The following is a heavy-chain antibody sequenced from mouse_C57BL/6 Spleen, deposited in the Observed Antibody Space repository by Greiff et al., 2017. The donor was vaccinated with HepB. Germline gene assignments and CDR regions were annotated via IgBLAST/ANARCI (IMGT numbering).Heavy chain of an antibody. V-gene: IGHV1-82*01. CDR1: GYAFSSSW. D-gene: IGHD2-1*01. J-gene: IGHJ3*01. Sequence: QVQLQQSGPELVKPGASVKISCKASGYAFSSSWMNWVKQRPGKGLEWIGRIYPGDGDTNYNGKFKGKATLTADKSSSTAYMQLSSLTSEDSAVYFCARDEDYYPPFAYWGQGTLVTVSA. CDR2: IYPGDGDT. CDR3: ARDEDYYPPFAY.